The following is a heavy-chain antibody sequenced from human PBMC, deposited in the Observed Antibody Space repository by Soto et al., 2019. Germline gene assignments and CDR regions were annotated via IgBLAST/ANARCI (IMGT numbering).Heavy chain of an antibody. V-gene: IGHV4-31*03. CDR1: GGSISSGGYY. D-gene: IGHD4-17*01. CDR2: IYYSGST. CDR3: ARINPGGDYRFDY. Sequence: SETLSLTCTVSGGSISSGGYYWSWIRQHPGKGLEWIGYIYYSGSTYYNPSLKSRVTISVDTSKNQFSLKLSSVTAADTAVYYCARINPGGDYRFDYWGQGTLVTVS. J-gene: IGHJ4*02.